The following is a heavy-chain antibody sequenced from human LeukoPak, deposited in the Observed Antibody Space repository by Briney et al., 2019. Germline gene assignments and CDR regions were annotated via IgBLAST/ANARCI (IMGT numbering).Heavy chain of an antibody. V-gene: IGHV3-23*01. CDR1: GFPFSSYA. D-gene: IGHD6-19*01. CDR2: VSGSGGST. J-gene: IGHJ4*02. CDR3: ANLYSSGWNYFDY. Sequence: GGSLRLSCAASGFPFSSYAMSWVRQAPGKGLEWVSAVSGSGGSTYYADSVKGRFTISRDNSKNTLYLQMNSLRAEDTAVYYCANLYSSGWNYFDYWGQGTLVTVSS.